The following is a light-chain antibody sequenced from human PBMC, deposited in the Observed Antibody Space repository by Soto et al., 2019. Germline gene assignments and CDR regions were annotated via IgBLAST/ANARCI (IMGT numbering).Light chain of an antibody. CDR3: CSYAGSYTLYTVV. CDR2: DVS. J-gene: IGLJ2*01. CDR1: SSDVGGYNY. Sequence: QSVLTQPRSVSGSPGQSVTISCTGTSSDVGGYNYVSWYQQHPGIAPKLMIYDVSKRPSGVPDRFSGSKSGNTASLTISGLQAEDEADYYCCSYAGSYTLYTVVFGGGTQLTVL. V-gene: IGLV2-11*01.